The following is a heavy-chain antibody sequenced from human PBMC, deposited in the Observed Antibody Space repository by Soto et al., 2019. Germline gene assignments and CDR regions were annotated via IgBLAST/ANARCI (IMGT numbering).Heavy chain of an antibody. D-gene: IGHD6-25*01. Sequence: ASVKVSCKASGYIFTGYFIQWLRQAPGQGLEWIGWINPNTSATNYAQKFQGRVTMTRDTSLGAAYMELTSLRPDDTALYYCARTTWRSEHYYCINCWGQGTRVTVAS. V-gene: IGHV1-2*02. CDR1: GYIFTGYF. CDR3: ARTTWRSEHYYCINC. CDR2: INPNTSAT. J-gene: IGHJ6*02.